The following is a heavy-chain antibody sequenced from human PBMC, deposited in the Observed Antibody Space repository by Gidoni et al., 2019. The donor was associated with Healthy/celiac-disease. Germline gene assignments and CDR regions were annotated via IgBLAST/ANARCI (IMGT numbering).Heavy chain of an antibody. V-gene: IGHV3-48*01. CDR1: GFTLSSYS. CDR2: ISSSSSTI. J-gene: IGHJ4*02. Sequence: EVQLVESGGGLLQPGGSLRLSCAASGFTLSSYSMIWVGQAPGKGLEWVSYISSSSSTIYYADSVKGRFTSSRDNAKNSLYLQMNSLRAEDTAVYYCARDPIAAAGKGFDYWGQGTLVTVSS. CDR3: ARDPIAAAGKGFDY. D-gene: IGHD6-13*01.